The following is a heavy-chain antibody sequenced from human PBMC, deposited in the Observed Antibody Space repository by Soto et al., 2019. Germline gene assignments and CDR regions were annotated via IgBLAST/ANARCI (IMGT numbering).Heavy chain of an antibody. Sequence: QVQLVQSGAEITKPGSSVKVSCKASGGAFNKYAMNWVRQAPGQGLEWMGGIIPVFGIANYAQRFRGRVTITADKSTNTGYMALSGLRAEDTAVYYCARGLEMATISYLDYWGQGTLVTVSS. CDR1: GGAFNKYA. CDR2: IIPVFGIA. J-gene: IGHJ4*02. V-gene: IGHV1-69*17. CDR3: ARGLEMATISYLDY. D-gene: IGHD5-12*01.